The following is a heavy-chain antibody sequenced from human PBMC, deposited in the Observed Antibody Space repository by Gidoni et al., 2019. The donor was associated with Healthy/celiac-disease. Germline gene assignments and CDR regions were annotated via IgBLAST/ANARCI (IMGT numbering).Heavy chain of an antibody. Sequence: EVQLVESGGGLVKPGGSLRLSCAASGFTFSSYSMNWVRQAPGKGLEWGSSISSSSSYIYYADSVKGRFTISRDNAKNSLYLQMNSLGAEDTAVYYCARAEPSSVSIWGQGTMVTVSS. CDR3: ARAEPSSVSI. J-gene: IGHJ3*02. CDR2: ISSSSSYI. D-gene: IGHD6-6*01. V-gene: IGHV3-21*01. CDR1: GFTFSSYS.